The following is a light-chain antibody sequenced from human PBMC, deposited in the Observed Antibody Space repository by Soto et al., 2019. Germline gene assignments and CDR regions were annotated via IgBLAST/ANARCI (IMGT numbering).Light chain of an antibody. CDR3: HPYNNWPL. CDR2: GAS. CDR1: QSVSSN. V-gene: IGKV3-15*01. J-gene: IGKJ3*01. Sequence: IVMSQSPATVCVSQGERATLSCRASQSVSSNLAGSRQKPGQAPRLLIYGASTRATGIPARFSGSGSGTEFTLTFSSLQSEDFAVYYCHPYNNWPLFGAGTKVDI.